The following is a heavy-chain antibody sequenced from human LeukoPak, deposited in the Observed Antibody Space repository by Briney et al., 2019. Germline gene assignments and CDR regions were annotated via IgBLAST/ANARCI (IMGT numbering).Heavy chain of an antibody. J-gene: IGHJ4*02. CDR3: ARHLPNSSGWPEHFDY. Sequence: PSETLSLTCTVSGYSVSGAYYWAWIRQPPGKGLEWIGTIYHSGDTYYNPSLKSRVTMSVDTSKNQFSLKLSSVTAADTAVYYCARHLPNSSGWPEHFDYWGQGTLVTVSS. CDR2: IYHSGDT. V-gene: IGHV4-38-2*02. CDR1: GYSVSGAYY. D-gene: IGHD6-19*01.